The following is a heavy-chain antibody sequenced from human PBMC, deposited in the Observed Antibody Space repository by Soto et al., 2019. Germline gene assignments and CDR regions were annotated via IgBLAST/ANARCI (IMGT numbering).Heavy chain of an antibody. V-gene: IGHV4-59*08. D-gene: IGHD4-4*01. CDR3: ARHRRTTVAKFYFDN. Sequence: SETLSLTCTVSGGSINSYCWSWIRQPPGKGLEWIAYIFDSGNANYNPSLKSRVTISVDTSKNQFSLKLTSATAADTAVYYCARHRRTTVAKFYFDNWGQGALVTVSS. CDR2: IFDSGNA. CDR1: GGSINSYC. J-gene: IGHJ4*02.